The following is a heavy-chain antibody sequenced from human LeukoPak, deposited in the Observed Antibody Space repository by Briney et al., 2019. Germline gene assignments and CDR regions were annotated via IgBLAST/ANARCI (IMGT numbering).Heavy chain of an antibody. CDR1: GYTFTGYY. CDR2: INPNSGGT. CDR3: ARGSSYYDFWSGYNSYGMDV. V-gene: IGHV1-2*06. D-gene: IGHD3-3*01. J-gene: IGHJ6*02. Sequence: GASVKVSCKASGYTFTGYYMHWVRQAPGQGLEWMGRINPNSGGTNYAQKFQGRVTMTRDTSISTAYMELSRLRSDDTAVYYCARGSSYYDFWSGYNSYGMDVWGQGTTVTVSS.